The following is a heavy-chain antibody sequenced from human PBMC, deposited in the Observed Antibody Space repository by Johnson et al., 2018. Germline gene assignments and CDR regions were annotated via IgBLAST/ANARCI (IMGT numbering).Heavy chain of an antibody. CDR2: ISGKSAAI. D-gene: IGHD5-18*01. V-gene: IGHV3-48*01. CDR3: AREGLDTRGYHTGACDI. Sequence: VQLVESGGGLVQPGGSLRLSCAASGFTFSTYGMNWVRQAPGKGPEWLSYISGKSAAIYYADPVKGRFIISRDKAKNSLDLLMNSLRAEDTAVYYCAREGLDTRGYHTGACDIWGQGTMGTVAA. J-gene: IGHJ3*02. CDR1: GFTFSTYG.